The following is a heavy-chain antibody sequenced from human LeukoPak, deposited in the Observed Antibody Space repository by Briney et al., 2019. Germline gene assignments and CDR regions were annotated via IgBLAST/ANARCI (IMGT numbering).Heavy chain of an antibody. Sequence: PSETLSLTCTVSGVSITSSANYWGWIRHPPGKGLEWIGNIYYSGNTYYNPSLKSRVTISADTSKNQFSLKLSSATAADTPIYYCTSGPHDYFDDRGQGTLVTVSS. V-gene: IGHV4-39*01. CDR1: GVSITSSANY. J-gene: IGHJ4*02. CDR3: TSGPHDYFDD. CDR2: IYYSGNT.